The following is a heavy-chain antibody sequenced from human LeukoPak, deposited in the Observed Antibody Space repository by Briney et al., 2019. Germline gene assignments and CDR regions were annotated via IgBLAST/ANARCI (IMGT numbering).Heavy chain of an antibody. Sequence: PGGSLRLSCAASGFPFCSYSMTWVRQAPGKGLEWVTNIMSDESTKIYVASVKGRFTISTDNALNSLLLQMNSLRAEDTAIEYCASCIPYGTTWYGRSDYWGQGTLVTVSS. J-gene: IGHJ4*02. D-gene: IGHD6-13*01. V-gene: IGHV3-7*03. CDR2: IMSDESTK. CDR3: ASCIPYGTTWYGRSDY. CDR1: GFPFCSYS.